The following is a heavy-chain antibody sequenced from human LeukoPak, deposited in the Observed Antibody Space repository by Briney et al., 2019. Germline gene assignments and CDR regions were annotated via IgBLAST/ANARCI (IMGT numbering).Heavy chain of an antibody. J-gene: IGHJ4*02. CDR1: GFTFSDYY. Sequence: PGGSLRLSCAASGFTFSDYYMSWIRQAPGKGLEWVSYISSSGSTIYYADSVKGRFTISRDNAKNSLYLQMNSLRAEDTAVYYCAKDLYDYVWGSYRYTGGYFDYWGQGTLVTVSS. D-gene: IGHD3-16*02. CDR3: AKDLYDYVWGSYRYTGGYFDY. V-gene: IGHV3-11*01. CDR2: ISSSGSTI.